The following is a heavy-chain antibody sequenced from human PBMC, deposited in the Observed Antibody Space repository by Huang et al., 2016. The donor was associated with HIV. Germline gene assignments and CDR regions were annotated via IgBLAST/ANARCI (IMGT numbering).Heavy chain of an antibody. D-gene: IGHD1-1*01. V-gene: IGHV1-18*01. Sequence: QVELVQSGAEVKRPGASVRVSCKAAGYIFTKYGINWVRQAPGQGLEWMGWIRDYNGNTNYAEKVQGRVTLTRDTSATTAYMELRDVTSADTAVYYCARDHWYPLQNWFDLWGQGTLVTVSS. CDR1: GYIFTKYG. J-gene: IGHJ5*01. CDR3: ARDHWYPLQNWFDL. CDR2: IRDYNGNT.